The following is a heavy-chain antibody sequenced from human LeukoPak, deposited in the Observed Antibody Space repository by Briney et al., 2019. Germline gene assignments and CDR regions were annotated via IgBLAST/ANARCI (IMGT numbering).Heavy chain of an antibody. J-gene: IGHJ3*01. CDR1: GFTFSSYS. D-gene: IGHD3-22*01. V-gene: IGHV3-21*01. CDR2: ISSSSSYI. CDR3: ASPRIEHDSSIA. Sequence: GGSLRLSCAASGFTFSSYSMNWVRQAPGKGLEWVSSISSSSSYIYYADSVKGRFTISRDNAKNSLYLQMNSLRAEDTAVYYCASPRIEHDSSIAWGQGTMVTVSS.